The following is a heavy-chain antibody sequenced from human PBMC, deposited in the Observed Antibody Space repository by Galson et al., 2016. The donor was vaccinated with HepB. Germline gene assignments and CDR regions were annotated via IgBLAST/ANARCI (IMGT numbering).Heavy chain of an antibody. CDR2: IWDDGSQK. CDR3: ARVRDTPRGNWFDP. CDR1: GLSFSNYG. Sequence: SLRLSCAASGLSFSNYGMHWFRQAPGKGLEWVATIWDDGSQKYYADSVKGRFTISRENSKKTLYLQMNNLRVDDTSVYFCARVRDTPRGNWFDPWGQGALVTVSS. V-gene: IGHV3-33*01. J-gene: IGHJ5*02.